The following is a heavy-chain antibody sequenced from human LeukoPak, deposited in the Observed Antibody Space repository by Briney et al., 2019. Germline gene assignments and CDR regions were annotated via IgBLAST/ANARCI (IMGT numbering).Heavy chain of an antibody. Sequence: GGSLRLSCAASGFTFSRYWMSWVRQAPGKGLEWVANIKQDGSEKYYVDSVKGRFTISRDDAKNSLYLQMNSLRAEDTAVYYCARDYPLVDYWGQGTLVTVSS. CDR1: GFTFSRYW. J-gene: IGHJ4*02. V-gene: IGHV3-7*01. CDR2: IKQDGSEK. D-gene: IGHD3-16*02. CDR3: ARDYPLVDY.